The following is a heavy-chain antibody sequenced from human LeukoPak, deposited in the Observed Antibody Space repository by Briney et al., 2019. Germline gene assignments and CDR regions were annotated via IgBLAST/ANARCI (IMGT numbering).Heavy chain of an antibody. Sequence: SGGSLRLSCAASGFTFSSYSMNWVRQAPGKGLEWVSSISSSSSYIYYADSVKGRYTISRDNAKNSLYLQMNSLRAEDTAVCYCARSGVAGPPMGWFDPWGQGTLVTVSS. D-gene: IGHD6-19*01. CDR1: GFTFSSYS. V-gene: IGHV3-21*01. J-gene: IGHJ5*02. CDR2: ISSSSSYI. CDR3: ARSGVAGPPMGWFDP.